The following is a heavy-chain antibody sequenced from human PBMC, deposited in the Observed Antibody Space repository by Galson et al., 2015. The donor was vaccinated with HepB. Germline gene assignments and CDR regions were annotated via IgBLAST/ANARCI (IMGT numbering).Heavy chain of an antibody. J-gene: IGHJ4*02. CDR2: IYHSGST. D-gene: IGHD6-19*01. V-gene: IGHV4-4*02. CDR1: GGSFSSSNW. Sequence: SETLSLTCAVYGGSFSSSNWWSWVRQPPGKGLEWIGEIYHSGSTNYNPSLKSRVTISVDKSKNQFSLKLSSVTAADTAVYYCASRLVAVAVGNDYWGQGTLVTVSS. CDR3: ASRLVAVAVGNDY.